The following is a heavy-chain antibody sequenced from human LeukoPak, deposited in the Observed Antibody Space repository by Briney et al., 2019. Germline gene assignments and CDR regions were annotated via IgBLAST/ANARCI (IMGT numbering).Heavy chain of an antibody. CDR3: ARDIGEAGVESLDY. D-gene: IGHD6-19*01. J-gene: IGHJ4*02. CDR2: ISYDGSNK. CDR1: GFTFSSYA. V-gene: IGHV3-30-3*01. Sequence: QPGRSLRLSCAASGFTFSSYAMHWVRQAPGKGLEWVAVISYDGSNKYYADSVKGRFTISRDNSKNTLYLQRNSLRAEDTGVYYCARDIGEAGVESLDYWGQGTLVTVSS.